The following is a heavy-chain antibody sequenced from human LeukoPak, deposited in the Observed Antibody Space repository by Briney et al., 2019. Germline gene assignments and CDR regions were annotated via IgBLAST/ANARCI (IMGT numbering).Heavy chain of an antibody. CDR1: GYTFTGYY. CDR2: INPNSGGT. Sequence: ASVKVSCKASGYTFTGYYMHWVRQAPGQGLEWMGWINPNSGGTNYAQKFQGRVTMTRDTSISTAYMELRSLRSDDTAVYYCARDTRVRRGGVIWGQGTMVTVSS. D-gene: IGHD3-16*01. J-gene: IGHJ3*02. CDR3: ARDTRVRRGGVI. V-gene: IGHV1-2*02.